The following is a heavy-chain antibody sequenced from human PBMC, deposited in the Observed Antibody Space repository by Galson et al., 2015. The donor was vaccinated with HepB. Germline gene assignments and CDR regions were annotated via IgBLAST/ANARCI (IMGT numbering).Heavy chain of an antibody. CDR2: IIPILGIA. J-gene: IGHJ4*02. Sequence: SVKVSCKASGGTFSSYTISWVRQAPGQGLEWMGWIIPILGIANYAQKFQGRVTITADKSTSTAYMELSSLRSEDTAVYYCAAKYSSGWYYFDYWGQGTLVTVSS. V-gene: IGHV1-69*02. D-gene: IGHD6-19*01. CDR1: GGTFSSYT. CDR3: AAKYSSGWYYFDY.